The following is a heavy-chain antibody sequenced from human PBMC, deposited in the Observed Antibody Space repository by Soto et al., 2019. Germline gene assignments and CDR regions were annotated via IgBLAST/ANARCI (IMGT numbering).Heavy chain of an antibody. CDR1: GGFVGSGNYH. CDR2: IFYGGAS. D-gene: IGHD4-17*01. J-gene: IGHJ4*02. CDR3: ARESYGDFVY. V-gene: IGHV4-61*03. Sequence: QVPLQESGPGLVKPSETLSLTCNVSGGFVGSGNYHWSWIRQSPGKGLEWIGDIFYGGASNYNTSLKSRVTISADTTKKRFSRILTSVTAADKAVYYCARESYGDFVYWGQGTLVIVS.